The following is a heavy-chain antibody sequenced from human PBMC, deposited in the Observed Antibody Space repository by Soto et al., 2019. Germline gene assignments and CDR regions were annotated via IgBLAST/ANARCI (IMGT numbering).Heavy chain of an antibody. V-gene: IGHV4-59*02. CDR1: GDSVTSHY. D-gene: IGHD3-3*01. CDR2: IYYSGST. Sequence: SETLSLTCSFSGDSVTSHYLTWIRQSPEKGLEWIGYIYYSGSTNYNPSLKSRVTISVDTSKNQFSLKLSSVTAADTAVYYCARGMYYDFWSGYYGAFDIWGQGTMVTVSS. CDR3: ARGMYYDFWSGYYGAFDI. J-gene: IGHJ3*02.